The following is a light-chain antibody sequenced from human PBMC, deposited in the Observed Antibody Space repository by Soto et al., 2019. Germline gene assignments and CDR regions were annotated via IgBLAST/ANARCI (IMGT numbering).Light chain of an antibody. CDR1: SSDVGGYNY. CDR3: SSYAGSLV. V-gene: IGLV2-8*01. CDR2: DVS. J-gene: IGLJ2*01. Sequence: QSALTQPPSASGSPGQSVTISCTGTSSDVGGYNYVSWYQQHPGKAPKLMIYDVSKRPSGVPDRFSGSKSGNTASLTVSGLQAEDEADYYCSSYAGSLVFGGGTKLTVL.